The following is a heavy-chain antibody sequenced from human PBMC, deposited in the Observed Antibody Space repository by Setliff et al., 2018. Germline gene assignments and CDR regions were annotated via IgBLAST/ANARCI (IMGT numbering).Heavy chain of an antibody. CDR1: GGSFSNYY. J-gene: IGHJ4*01. D-gene: IGHD6-25*01. CDR2: INQSGSG. V-gene: IGHV4-34*01. Sequence: SETLSLTCTVYGGSFSNYYWSWIRQPPGKGLEWFGEINQSGSGDYNPSFKGRVTISVDTSKKQFSLTLRYVTAADTGVYYCRFWSGYYKNDFWGHGTLVTVSS. CDR3: RFWSGYYKNDF.